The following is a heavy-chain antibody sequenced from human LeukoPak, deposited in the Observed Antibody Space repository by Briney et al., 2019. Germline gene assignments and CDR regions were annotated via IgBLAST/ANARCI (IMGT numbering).Heavy chain of an antibody. CDR2: IYPGDSAT. V-gene: IGHV5-51*01. J-gene: IGHJ3*02. D-gene: IGHD3-22*01. CDR3: ARLYYYDSSRGFDI. CDR1: GYSLTEYR. Sequence: HGESLKISCKGSGYSLTEYRIGWVRQMPGKGLEWMGIIYPGDSATKYSPSFQGQVTISADKSISTAYLQWSSLKASDTAMYYCARLYYYDSSRGFDIWGLGTMVTVSS.